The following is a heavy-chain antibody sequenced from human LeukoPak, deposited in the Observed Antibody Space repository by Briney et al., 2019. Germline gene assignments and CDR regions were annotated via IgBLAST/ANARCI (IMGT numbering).Heavy chain of an antibody. J-gene: IGHJ4*02. CDR3: VREQKDFWSGYHEI. V-gene: IGHV3-23*03. D-gene: IGHD3-3*01. CDR2: IYSGGST. CDR1: GFTFNNYA. Sequence: GGSLTLSCVASGFTFNNYAMSWVRQAPGKGLEWVSVIYSGGSTYYADSVKGRFTISRDKSKNTLHLQMNSLRAEDTAVYYCVREQKDFWSGYHEIWGQGTLVTVSS.